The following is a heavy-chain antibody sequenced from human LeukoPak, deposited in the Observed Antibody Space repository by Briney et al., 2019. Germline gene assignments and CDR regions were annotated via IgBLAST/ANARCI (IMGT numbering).Heavy chain of an antibody. CDR3: VRGGTYWTVS. CDR1: GFVFSDSY. J-gene: IGHJ5*01. Sequence: PGGSLRLSCAASGFVFSDSYMSWVRKAPGKGLEWVATIKPDGSEKYHVDSVSGRFTISRDNTNDSLFLQMNSLRVDDTAVYYCVRGGTYWTVSWGQGTLVNVS. CDR2: IKPDGSEK. V-gene: IGHV3-7*01.